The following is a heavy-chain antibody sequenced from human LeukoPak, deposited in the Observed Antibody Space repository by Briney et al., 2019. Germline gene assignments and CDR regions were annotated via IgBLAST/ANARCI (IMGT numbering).Heavy chain of an antibody. CDR1: GGTFSSYS. J-gene: IGHJ3*02. D-gene: IGHD2-2*01. V-gene: IGHV3-21*01. CDR2: IGSTSSYL. Sequence: VASVKVSCKASGGTFSSYSMNWVRQAPGRGLEWVSPIGSTSSYLYYGDSVKGRFTISRDNAKNSLYLQMSSLRAEDTAVYYCARVRSGYCSGTSCPHGPFDIWGQGTMVTVSS. CDR3: ARVRSGYCSGTSCPHGPFDI.